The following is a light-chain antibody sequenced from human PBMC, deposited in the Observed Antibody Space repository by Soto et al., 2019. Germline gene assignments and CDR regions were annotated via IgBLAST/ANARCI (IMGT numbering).Light chain of an antibody. Sequence: QSALTQPASVSGSPGQSITIPCTGTSGDVGSYNLVSWYQQHPGKAPTLMIYEVTERPSGVSNRFSGSKSGNTASLTISGLQPEDEADYYCCSYAGNSEVFGTGTKVTVL. CDR1: SGDVGSYNL. CDR3: CSYAGNSEV. J-gene: IGLJ1*01. V-gene: IGLV2-23*02. CDR2: EVT.